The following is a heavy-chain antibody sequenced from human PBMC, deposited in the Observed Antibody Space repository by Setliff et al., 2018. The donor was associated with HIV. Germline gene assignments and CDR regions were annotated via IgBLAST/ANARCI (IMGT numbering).Heavy chain of an antibody. D-gene: IGHD3-16*01. CDR2: FYYSGST. CDR3: ARHSRAGDIDY. V-gene: IGHV4-39*01. J-gene: IGHJ4*02. Sequence: KPSETLSLTCTVSGVSFSSSSYYRGWIRQPPGKGLEWIGSFYYSGSTYYNPSLKSRVTISVDTSKNQFSLRLTSVTAADTAVYYCARHSRAGDIDYWGRGTLVTVSS. CDR1: GVSFSSSSYY.